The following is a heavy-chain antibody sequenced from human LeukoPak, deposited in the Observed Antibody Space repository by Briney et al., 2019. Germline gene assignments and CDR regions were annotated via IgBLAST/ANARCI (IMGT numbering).Heavy chain of an antibody. J-gene: IGHJ4*02. Sequence: SETLSLTCSVSGGSIRSYFWSWVRQAPGEGLEWIGHIYHSGNTNYNPSLKSRVTISVDTSKNQFSLKLSSVTAADTAVYYCAKVGRGDYVWGSYSFDYWGQGTLVTVSS. CDR2: IYHSGNT. D-gene: IGHD3-16*01. CDR3: AKVGRGDYVWGSYSFDY. CDR1: GGSIRSYF. V-gene: IGHV4-59*13.